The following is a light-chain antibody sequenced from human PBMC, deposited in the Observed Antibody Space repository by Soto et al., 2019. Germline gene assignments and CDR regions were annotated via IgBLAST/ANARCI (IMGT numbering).Light chain of an antibody. Sequence: QSVLTQPPSASATPGQRVTISCSGSSSNIGSNTVNWYQHLPGTAPKLLIYSSNQRPSGVPDRFSGSKSGTSASLAIGGLQSEDEADYYCGAWDCRVNVYVFGGGTKLIVL. J-gene: IGLJ2*01. V-gene: IGLV1-44*01. CDR3: GAWDCRVNVYV. CDR1: SSNIGSNT. CDR2: SSN.